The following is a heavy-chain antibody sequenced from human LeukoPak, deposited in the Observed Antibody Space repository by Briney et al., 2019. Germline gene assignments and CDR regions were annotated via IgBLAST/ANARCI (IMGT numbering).Heavy chain of an antibody. CDR1: GYSFTSYW. CDR3: ARGEMTTVTTRGIYYFDY. D-gene: IGHD4-17*01. Sequence: GGSLRLSCKGSGYSFTSYWISWVRQMPGKGLEWMGRIDPSDSYTNYSPSFQGHVTISADKSISTASLQWISLKASDTAMYYCARGEMTTVTTRGIYYFDYWGQGTLVTVSS. V-gene: IGHV5-10-1*01. CDR2: IDPSDSYT. J-gene: IGHJ4*02.